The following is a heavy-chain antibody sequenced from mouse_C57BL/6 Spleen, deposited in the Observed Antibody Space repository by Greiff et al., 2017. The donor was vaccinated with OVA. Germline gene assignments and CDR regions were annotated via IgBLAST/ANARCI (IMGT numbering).Heavy chain of an antibody. V-gene: IGHV1-9*01. CDR1: GYTFTGYW. CDR2: ILPGSGST. D-gene: IGHD2-2*01. Sequence: QVQLQQSGAELMKPGASVKLSCKATGYTFTGYWIEWVKQRPGHGLEWIGEILPGSGSTKYNDKVKGKATFTADTTSNTASMQLSSLTTEDSAIYYCARRGYDWYFDDWGTGTTVTVSS. J-gene: IGHJ1*03. CDR3: ARRGYDWYFDD.